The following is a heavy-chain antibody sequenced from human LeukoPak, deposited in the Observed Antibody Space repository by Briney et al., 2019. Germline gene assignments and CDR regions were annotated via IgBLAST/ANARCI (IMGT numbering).Heavy chain of an antibody. J-gene: IGHJ4*02. Sequence: PSETLSLTCAVYGGSFSGYYWSWIRQPPGKGLEWIGEINHSGSTNYNPSLKSRVTISVDTSKNQFSLKLSSVTAADTAVYYCATYYYDSSGYYYFDSWGQGTLVTVSS. CDR1: GGSFSGYY. V-gene: IGHV4-34*01. CDR2: INHSGST. CDR3: ATYYYDSSGYYYFDS. D-gene: IGHD3-22*01.